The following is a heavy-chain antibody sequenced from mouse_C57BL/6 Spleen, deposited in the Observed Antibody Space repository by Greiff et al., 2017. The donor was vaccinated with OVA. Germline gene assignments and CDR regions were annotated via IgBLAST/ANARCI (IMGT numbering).Heavy chain of an antibody. CDR1: GYTFTSYW. D-gene: IGHD5-1-1*01. CDR2: IYPGSGST. J-gene: IGHJ1*03. CDR3: ARDLYLHWYFDV. Sequence: QVQLQQPGAELVQPGASVKMSCKASGYTFTSYWITWVKQRPGQGLEWIGDIYPGSGSTNYNEKFKSKATLTVDTSSSTAYMQLSSLTSEDSAVYYCARDLYLHWYFDVWGTGTTVTVSS. V-gene: IGHV1-55*01.